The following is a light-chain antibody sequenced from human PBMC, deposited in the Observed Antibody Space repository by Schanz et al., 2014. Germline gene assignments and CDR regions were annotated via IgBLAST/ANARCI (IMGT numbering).Light chain of an antibody. V-gene: IGKV3-20*01. CDR2: AAS. J-gene: IGKJ4*01. Sequence: EIVLTQSPVTLSLYPGERATLSCRASQSIITGYLAWYQQKPGQAPRLLISAASDRATGIPDRFSGSGSGTDFTLTISGLEPEDFAVYFCQQYGNSFTFGRGTKVEIK. CDR3: QQYGNSFT. CDR1: QSIITGY.